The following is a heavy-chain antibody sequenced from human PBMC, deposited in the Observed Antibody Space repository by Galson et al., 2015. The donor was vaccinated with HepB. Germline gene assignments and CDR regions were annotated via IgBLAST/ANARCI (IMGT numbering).Heavy chain of an antibody. Sequence: SLRLSCAASGFTFSSYAMSWVRQAPGKGLEWVSAISGSGGSTYYADSVKGRFTISRDNSKNTLYLQMNSLRAEDTAIYYCAKDLSVPAAGIWCAFDIGGQGTMVTVSS. CDR1: GFTFSSYA. D-gene: IGHD6-13*01. V-gene: IGHV3-23*01. CDR2: ISGSGGST. J-gene: IGHJ3*02. CDR3: AKDLSVPAAGIWCAFDI.